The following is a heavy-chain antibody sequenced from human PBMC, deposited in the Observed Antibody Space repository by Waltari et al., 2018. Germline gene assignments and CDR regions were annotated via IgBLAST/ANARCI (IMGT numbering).Heavy chain of an antibody. V-gene: IGHV3-74*01. D-gene: IGHD2-15*01. CDR2: INKNGDAT. CDR3: ARSGGYIDY. J-gene: IGHJ4*02. Sequence: EVNLVESGGGLVQPGGSLRLSCAPSGFSFSGSWMHWVRQAPGKGLVWVSRINKNGDATSYADSVKGRFTISKDNAKNTLYLEMNSLRAEDTAVYYCARSGGYIDYWGQGTLVTVSS. CDR1: GFSFSGSW.